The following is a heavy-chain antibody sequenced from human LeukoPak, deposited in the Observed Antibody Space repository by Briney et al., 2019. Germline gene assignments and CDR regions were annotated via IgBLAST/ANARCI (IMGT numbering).Heavy chain of an antibody. CDR1: GFTFSSYA. J-gene: IGHJ6*03. Sequence: HPGGSLRLSCAASGFTFSSYAMSWVRQAPGKGLEWVSAIVSSGDTTYYADSVKGRFTISRDNSKNTLYLQMNSLRAEDTAVYYCAKVGHSGWYWTPLENYYYYMDVWGKGTTVTVSS. D-gene: IGHD6-19*01. V-gene: IGHV3-23*01. CDR2: IVSSGDTT. CDR3: AKVGHSGWYWTPLENYYYYMDV.